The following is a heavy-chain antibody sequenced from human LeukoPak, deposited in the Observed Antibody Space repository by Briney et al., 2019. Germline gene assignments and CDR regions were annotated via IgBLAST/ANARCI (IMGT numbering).Heavy chain of an antibody. Sequence: PGGSLRLSCAASGFTVSSNYMSWVRQAPGKGLEWVSVIYSGGSTYYADSVKGRFTISRDNSKNTLYLQMNSLRAEDTAVYYCARGVTMIVVAPDAFDIWGQGTMVTVSS. J-gene: IGHJ3*02. CDR2: IYSGGST. D-gene: IGHD3-22*01. CDR1: GFTVSSNY. V-gene: IGHV3-53*01. CDR3: ARGVTMIVVAPDAFDI.